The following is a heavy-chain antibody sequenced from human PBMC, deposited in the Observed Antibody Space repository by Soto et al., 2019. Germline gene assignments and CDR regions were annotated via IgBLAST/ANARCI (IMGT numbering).Heavy chain of an antibody. D-gene: IGHD1-1*01. CDR3: ARGRYGDY. J-gene: IGHJ4*02. V-gene: IGHV1-18*01. CDR1: GYAFTTYG. Sequence: QVHLVQSGAEVKKPGASVKVSCKGSGYAFTTYGITWVRQAPGQGLEWMGWISAHNGNTNYAQKRQGRVTVTRDTSTSTAYMELRSLRSDATAVYYGARGRYGDYWGQGALVTVSS. CDR2: ISAHNGNT.